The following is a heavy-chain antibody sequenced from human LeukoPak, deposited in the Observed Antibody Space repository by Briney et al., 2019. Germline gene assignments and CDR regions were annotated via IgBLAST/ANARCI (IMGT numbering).Heavy chain of an antibody. CDR1: GYTFTGYY. V-gene: IGHV1-2*02. CDR2: IKHKSGGT. D-gene: IGHD3-22*01. CDR3: ARVAGIDYYDGSGYPDY. J-gene: IGHJ4*02. Sequence: ASVKVSCKASGYTFTGYYMHWVRQAPGQGLEWMGWIKHKSGGTNYAQKFQGRVTMTRDTSISTAYMELRRLTSDDTAVYYCARVAGIDYYDGSGYPDYWGQGTLVTVSS.